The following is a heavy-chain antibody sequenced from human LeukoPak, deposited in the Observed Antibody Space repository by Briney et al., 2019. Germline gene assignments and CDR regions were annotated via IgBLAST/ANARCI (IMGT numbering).Heavy chain of an antibody. CDR1: GFTFSSYE. D-gene: IGHD5-24*01. V-gene: IGHV3-48*03. CDR3: ARSRRDNYYYYYGMDV. CDR2: ISSSDTTI. J-gene: IGHJ6*02. Sequence: GGSLRLSCAASGFTFSSYEMTWVRQAPGKGLEWVSNISSSDTTIHYADSVKGRFTTSRDNARSSLYLQMNSLRAEDTAVYYCARSRRDNYYYYYGMDVWGQGTTVTVSS.